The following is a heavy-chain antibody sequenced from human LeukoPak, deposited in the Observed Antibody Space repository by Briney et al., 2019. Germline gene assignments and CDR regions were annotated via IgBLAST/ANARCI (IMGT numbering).Heavy chain of an antibody. CDR1: GDSIDSDTYY. J-gene: IGHJ6*03. D-gene: IGHD3-10*01. Sequence: PSETLSLTCTVSGDSIDSDTYYWSWIRQPPGKGLEWIGYIYYSGSTNYKPSLKSRVTISVDTSKNQFSLKLSSVTAADTAVYYCARGAYGSGINYYYYMDVWGKGTTVTISS. V-gene: IGHV4-61*01. CDR2: IYYSGST. CDR3: ARGAYGSGINYYYYMDV.